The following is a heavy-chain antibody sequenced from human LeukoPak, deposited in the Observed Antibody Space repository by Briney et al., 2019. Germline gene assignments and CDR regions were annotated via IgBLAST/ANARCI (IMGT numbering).Heavy chain of an antibody. CDR1: GGSFSGYY. CDR2: INHSGST. V-gene: IGHV4-34*01. CDR3: ARGDLVEMATIEGGYFDY. J-gene: IGHJ4*02. D-gene: IGHD5-24*01. Sequence: PSETLSLTCAVYGGSFSGYYWSWIRQPPGKGLEWIGEINHSGSTNYNPSLKSRVTISVDRSKNQFSLKLSSVTAADTAVYYCARGDLVEMATIEGGYFDYWGQGTLVTVSS.